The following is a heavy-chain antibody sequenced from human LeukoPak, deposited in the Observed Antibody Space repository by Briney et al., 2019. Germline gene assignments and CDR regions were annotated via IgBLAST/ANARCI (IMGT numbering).Heavy chain of an antibody. CDR1: GYTFTSYD. V-gene: IGHV1-8*01. Sequence: GASVKVSCKDSGYTFTSYDINWVRQATGQGLEWMGFLHPKSGNTGYAQKFQGRVTMTRNTSISTAYMELSSLTSDDTAVYYCARDRVTMIVSPPGYWGQGTLVTVSS. CDR3: ARDRVTMIVSPPGY. J-gene: IGHJ4*02. D-gene: IGHD3-22*01. CDR2: LHPKSGNT.